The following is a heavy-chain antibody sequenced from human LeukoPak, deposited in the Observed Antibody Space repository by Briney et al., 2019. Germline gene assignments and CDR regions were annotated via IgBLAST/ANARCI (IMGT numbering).Heavy chain of an antibody. CDR1: GGSFSGYY. Sequence: SETLSLTCAVYGGSFSGYYWSWIRQPPGKGLEWLGEINHSGSTNYNPSLKSRVAISVDTSKNQFSLKLSSVTAADTAVYYCARHAQSYGSGYYYYYYMDVWGKGTTVTISS. V-gene: IGHV4-34*01. CDR3: ARHAQSYGSGYYYYYYMDV. D-gene: IGHD3-10*01. CDR2: INHSGST. J-gene: IGHJ6*03.